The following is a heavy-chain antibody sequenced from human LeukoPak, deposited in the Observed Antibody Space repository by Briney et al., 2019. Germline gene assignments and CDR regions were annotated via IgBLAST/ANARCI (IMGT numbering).Heavy chain of an antibody. CDR2: IYYSGTT. J-gene: IGHJ6*04. CDR3: ARQVSDYFYYRIDV. Sequence: SETLSLTCRVSGGSLSSSGYYWNWIRQPPGKGLEWVGSIYYSGTTYYNSSLKSRVTISEDTSKNRFSLMLTSVTAADTAVYYCARQVSDYFYYRIDVWGEGTTVIVSS. V-gene: IGHV4-39*01. CDR1: GGSLSSSGYY.